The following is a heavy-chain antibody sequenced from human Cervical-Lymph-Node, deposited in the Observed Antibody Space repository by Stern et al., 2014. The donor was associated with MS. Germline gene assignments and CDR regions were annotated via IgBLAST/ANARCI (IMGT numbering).Heavy chain of an antibody. CDR2: IDLSSGRT. D-gene: IGHD1-26*01. J-gene: IGHJ2*01. CDR3: AREDEWDLRRDRYFGL. CDR1: ADTFINYY. V-gene: IGHV1-46*01. Sequence: QVQLVQSGAEVKKPGASVQISCKAPADTFINYYMHWVRQAPGQGLEWMGVIDLSSGRTSNTQRLQGRVTMTRESSTRTVYMELSSLRFEDTAVYYCAREDEWDLRRDRYFGLWGRGTLVTVSS.